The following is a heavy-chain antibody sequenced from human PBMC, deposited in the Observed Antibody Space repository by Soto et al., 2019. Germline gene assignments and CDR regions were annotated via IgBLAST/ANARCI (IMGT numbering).Heavy chain of an antibody. J-gene: IGHJ4*02. Sequence: GGSLRLSCTASGFTFSSYWMQWVRQAPGKGLVWVSRINSEGTTTTYAVSVKGRFTISRDNAKNTLFLKMNSLRAEDTAVYYCGRAPGGTGIVDYWGLGTLVTVSS. CDR2: INSEGTTT. CDR1: GFTFSSYW. V-gene: IGHV3-74*01. CDR3: GRAPGGTGIVDY. D-gene: IGHD7-27*01.